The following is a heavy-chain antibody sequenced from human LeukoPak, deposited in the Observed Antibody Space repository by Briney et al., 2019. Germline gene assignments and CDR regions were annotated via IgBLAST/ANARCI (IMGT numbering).Heavy chain of an antibody. D-gene: IGHD4/OR15-4a*01. V-gene: IGHV4-34*01. Sequence: SETLSLTCAVYGGSFSGYYWSWIRQPPGKGLGWIGEINHSGSTNYNPSLKSRVTISVDTSKNQFSLKLSSVTAADTAVYYCARGRTMGYWGQGTLVTVSS. CDR1: GGSFSGYY. J-gene: IGHJ4*02. CDR2: INHSGST. CDR3: ARGRTMGY.